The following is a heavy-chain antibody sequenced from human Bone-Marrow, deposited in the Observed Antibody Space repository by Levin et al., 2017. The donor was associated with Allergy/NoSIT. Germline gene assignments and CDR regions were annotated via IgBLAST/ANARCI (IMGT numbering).Heavy chain of an antibody. CDR2: IYYSGSL. Sequence: SETLSLTCSVSGDFIYSFYWSWIRQPPGKGLEWIGYIYYSGSLSYNPSLKSRVSISEDRSKNQFSLRLTSVTAADTAVYFCARGVDSDTSNCYFVDSWGPGMQVTVSS. D-gene: IGHD2-21*02. CDR3: ARGVDSDTSNCYFVDS. V-gene: IGHV4-59*01. J-gene: IGHJ5*01. CDR1: GDFIYSFY.